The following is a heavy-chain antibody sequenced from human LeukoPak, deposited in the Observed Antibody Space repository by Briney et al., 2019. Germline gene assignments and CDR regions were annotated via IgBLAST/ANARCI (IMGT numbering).Heavy chain of an antibody. D-gene: IGHD5-12*01. CDR3: AKNSAYDRSLGYYSYYMDV. CDR1: GFTIISYA. V-gene: IGHV3-23*01. Sequence: GGSLRLSCEASGFTIISYAMSWVRQAPGKGLEWVSSITGSGERTYYADSVKGRFTISRDNSNNTLYLQMNSLRGEDTAVYYCAKNSAYDRSLGYYSYYMDVWGKGTTVTVSS. CDR2: ITGSGERT. J-gene: IGHJ6*03.